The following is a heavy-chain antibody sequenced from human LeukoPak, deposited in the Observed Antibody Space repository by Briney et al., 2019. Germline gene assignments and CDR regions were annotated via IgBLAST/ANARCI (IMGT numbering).Heavy chain of an antibody. CDR2: IYPGDSDT. J-gene: IGHJ4*02. CDR1: EYSFTSYW. CDR3: ASSYSGRYNRFDY. Sequence: GESLKISCKGSEYSFTSYWIGWVRQMPGKGLEWMGIIYPGDSDTRYSPSFQGQVTISADKSISTAYLQWSSLKASDTAMYYCASSYSGRYNRFDYWGQGTLVTVYS. V-gene: IGHV5-51*01. D-gene: IGHD1-26*01.